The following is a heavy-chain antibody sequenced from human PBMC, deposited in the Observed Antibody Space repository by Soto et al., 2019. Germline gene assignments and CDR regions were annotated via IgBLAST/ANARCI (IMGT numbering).Heavy chain of an antibody. J-gene: IGHJ6*02. V-gene: IGHV4-4*07. CDR3: ARVPVAAAANEDYYGLDV. Sequence: SETLSLTCSVSGVSITSYYWSWIRQSAGGGLEWMGRINTDGLSTYSPSFKSRLTMSLDTSKNQVSLRLISVTAADTAVYFCARVPVAAAANEDYYGLDVWGQGTTVTVSS. CDR1: GVSITSYY. D-gene: IGHD6-19*01. CDR2: INTDGLS.